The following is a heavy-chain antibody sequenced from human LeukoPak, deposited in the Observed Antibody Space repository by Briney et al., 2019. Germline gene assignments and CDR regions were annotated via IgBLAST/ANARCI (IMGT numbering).Heavy chain of an antibody. Sequence: SETLSLTCTVSGYSISSGYYWGWIRQPPGKGLEWIGSIYHSGSTYYNPSLKSRVTISVDTSKNQFSLKLSSVTAADTAVYYCARTPAREENWFDPWGQGTLVTVSS. V-gene: IGHV4-38-2*02. J-gene: IGHJ5*02. CDR1: GYSISSGYY. CDR2: IYHSGST. CDR3: ARTPAREENWFDP.